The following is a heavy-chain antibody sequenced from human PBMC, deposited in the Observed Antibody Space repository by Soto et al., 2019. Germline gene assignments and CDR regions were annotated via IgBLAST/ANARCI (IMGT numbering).Heavy chain of an antibody. V-gene: IGHV4-39*01. Sequence: QLQLQESGPGLVKPSETLSLTCTVSGGSISSSSYYWGWIRQPPGKGLEWIGSIYYSGSTYYNPSLKSRVTISVDTSKNQFSLKLSSVTAADTAVYYCVLACSSTSCRPRWFDPWGQGTLVTVSS. D-gene: IGHD2-2*01. CDR3: VLACSSTSCRPRWFDP. CDR1: GGSISSSSYY. CDR2: IYYSGST. J-gene: IGHJ5*02.